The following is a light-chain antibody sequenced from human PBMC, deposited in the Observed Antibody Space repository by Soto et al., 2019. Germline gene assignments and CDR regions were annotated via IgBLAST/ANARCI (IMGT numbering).Light chain of an antibody. Sequence: QSALTQPASVSGSPGQSITNSCTGTSSDVGGYNYVSRYQQHPGKAPKLMIYDVSNRPSGVSNRFSGSKSGNTASLTISGLQAEDEADYYCSSYTSSSTVVFGGGTKLTVL. CDR1: SSDVGGYNY. J-gene: IGLJ2*01. CDR2: DVS. CDR3: SSYTSSSTVV. V-gene: IGLV2-14*01.